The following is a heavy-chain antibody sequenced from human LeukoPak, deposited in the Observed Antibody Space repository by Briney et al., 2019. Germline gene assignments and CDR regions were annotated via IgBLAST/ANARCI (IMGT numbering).Heavy chain of an antibody. CDR1: GGSFSGYY. J-gene: IGHJ4*02. D-gene: IGHD3-3*01. CDR2: INHSGST. V-gene: IGHV4-34*01. CDR3: ARGRSYYDFWSGYYQGPLDY. Sequence: NPSETLSLTCAVYGGSFSGYYWSWIRQPPGKGLEWIGEINHSGSTNYNPSLKSRVTTSVDTSKNQFSLKLSSVTAADTAVYYCARGRSYYDFWSGYYQGPLDYWGQGTLVTVSS.